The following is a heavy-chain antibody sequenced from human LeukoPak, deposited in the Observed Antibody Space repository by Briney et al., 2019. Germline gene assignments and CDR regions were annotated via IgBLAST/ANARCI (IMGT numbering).Heavy chain of an antibody. CDR3: ARGLGGYDSSGYYYSNWFDP. D-gene: IGHD3-22*01. J-gene: IGHJ5*02. Sequence: SETLSLTCTVSGGSISSGDYYWSWIRQPPGKGLEWIGYIYYSGSTYYNPSLKSRVTISVDTSKNQFSLKLSSVTAADTAVSYCARGLGGYDSSGYYYSNWFDPWGQGTLVTVSS. V-gene: IGHV4-30-4*08. CDR2: IYYSGST. CDR1: GGSISSGDYY.